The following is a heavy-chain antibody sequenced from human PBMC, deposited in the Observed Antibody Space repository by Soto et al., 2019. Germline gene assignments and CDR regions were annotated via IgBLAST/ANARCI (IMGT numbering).Heavy chain of an antibody. CDR1: GFTFSSYA. V-gene: IGHV3-23*01. D-gene: IGHD2-21*02. Sequence: EVQLLESGGGLVQPGGSLRLSCAASGFTFSSYAMSWVRQAPGKGLEWVSAISGSGDRIYYADSVNGRFTISRDNSKNTLYLQMNSLRAEDTAVYYCAKDPSNLVVVTGWCDPWGQGTLVTVSS. CDR3: AKDPSNLVVVTGWCDP. CDR2: ISGSGDRI. J-gene: IGHJ5*02.